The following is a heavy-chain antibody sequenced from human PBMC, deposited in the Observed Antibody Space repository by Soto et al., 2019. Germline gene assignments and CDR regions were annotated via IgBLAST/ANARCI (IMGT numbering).Heavy chain of an antibody. V-gene: IGHV3-23*01. J-gene: IGHJ5*02. CDR2: ISGSDGST. CDR3: AKDRDNILTGYYQGNWFDP. D-gene: IGHD3-9*01. CDR1: GFTFSSYA. Sequence: GGSLRLSCAASGFTFSSYAMSWVRQAPGKGLEWVSAISGSDGSTYYADSVKGRFTISRDNSKNTLYLQMNSLRAEDTAVYYCAKDRDNILTGYYQGNWFDPWGQGTLVTVSS.